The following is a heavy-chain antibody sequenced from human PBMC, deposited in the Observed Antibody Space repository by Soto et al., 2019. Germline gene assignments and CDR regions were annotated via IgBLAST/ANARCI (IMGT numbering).Heavy chain of an antibody. D-gene: IGHD6-13*01. CDR3: ARIGGSSSWYLNWFDP. J-gene: IGHJ5*02. CDR2: INHSGST. V-gene: IGHV4-34*01. Sequence: SSETLSLTCAVYGGSFSGYYWSWIRQPPGKGLEWGGEINHSGSTKHKPSLNSRVPLSVDTSKNQLSLKLSSVTAADTAVYYCARIGGSSSWYLNWFDPWRQGTLGTV. CDR1: GGSFSGYY.